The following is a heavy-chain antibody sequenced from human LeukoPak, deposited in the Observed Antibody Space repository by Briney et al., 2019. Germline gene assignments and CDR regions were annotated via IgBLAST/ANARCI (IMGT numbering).Heavy chain of an antibody. CDR3: ARDPGYSSSRFDP. CDR2: INPNSGGT. V-gene: IGHV1-2*02. D-gene: IGHD6-13*01. CDR1: GYTFTGYY. J-gene: IGHJ5*02. Sequence: ASVKVSCKASGYTFTGYYMHWVRQAPGQGLEWMGWINPNSGGTNYAQKFQGRVTMTRDTSISTAYMELSRLRSDDTAVYYCARDPGYSSSRFDPWGQGTLVTVSS.